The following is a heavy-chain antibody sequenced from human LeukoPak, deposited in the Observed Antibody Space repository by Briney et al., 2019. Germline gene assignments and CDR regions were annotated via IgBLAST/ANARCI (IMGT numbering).Heavy chain of an antibody. CDR3: AKDLREYSSSFELFARYYYYYGMDV. J-gene: IGHJ6*02. Sequence: AGGSLRLSCAASGFTFSSYGMHWVRQAPGRGLEWVAVISYDGSNKYYADSVKGRFTISRDNSKNTLYLQMNSLRAEDTAVYYCAKDLREYSSSFELFARYYYYYGMDVWGQGTTVTVSS. V-gene: IGHV3-30*18. CDR1: GFTFSSYG. D-gene: IGHD6-6*01. CDR2: ISYDGSNK.